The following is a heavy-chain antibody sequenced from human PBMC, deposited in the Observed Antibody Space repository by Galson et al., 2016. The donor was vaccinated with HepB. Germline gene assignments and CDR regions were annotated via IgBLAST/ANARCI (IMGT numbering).Heavy chain of an antibody. V-gene: IGHV4-4*02. CDR2: IYHTGST. D-gene: IGHD4-23*01. CDR1: GASISSRNW. CDR3: VGGKLASGWPY. Sequence: ETLSLTCTISGASISSRNWWSWVRQSPEKGLEWIGEIYHTGSTNYDPSVKNRVTISLDKSRNQFSLRLTSVTATDTAVYYCVGGKLASGWPYWGQGNLVRVSS. J-gene: IGHJ4*02.